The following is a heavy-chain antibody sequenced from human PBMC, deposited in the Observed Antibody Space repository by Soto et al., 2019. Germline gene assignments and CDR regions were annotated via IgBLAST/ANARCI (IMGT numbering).Heavy chain of an antibody. CDR3: AKVARGGLWFGELSTDYYYYMDV. D-gene: IGHD3-10*01. Sequence: GGSLRLSCAASGFTFSSYAMSWVRQAPGKGLEWVSAISGSGGRTYYEDSVKGRFTISRDNSKNTLYLQMNSLRAEDTAVYYCAKVARGGLWFGELSTDYYYYMDVWGKGTTVTVSS. J-gene: IGHJ6*03. CDR2: ISGSGGRT. CDR1: GFTFSSYA. V-gene: IGHV3-23*01.